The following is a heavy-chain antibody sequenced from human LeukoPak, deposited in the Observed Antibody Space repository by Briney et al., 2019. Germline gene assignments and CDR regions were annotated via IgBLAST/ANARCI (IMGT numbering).Heavy chain of an antibody. J-gene: IGHJ5*02. CDR1: GFIFSQYS. V-gene: IGHV3-48*01. D-gene: IGHD5-12*01. CDR3: ARDAGNSGYGCDL. Sequence: GGSLRLSCAAAGFIFSQYSMNWVRQAPGKGLEWVSHIRSSSETFYADSVKGRFTISRDNARNSLYLQMNNLRGEDTAIYYCARDAGNSGYGCDLWGQGTLVTVSS. CDR2: IRSSSET.